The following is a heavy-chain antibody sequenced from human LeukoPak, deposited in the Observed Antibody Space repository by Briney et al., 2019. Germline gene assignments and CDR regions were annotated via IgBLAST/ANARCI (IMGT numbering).Heavy chain of an antibody. CDR1: GFTFSNYG. CDR3: AREESSLVLGGLGY. Sequence: GGSLRLSCAASGFTFSNYGIHWVRQAPGKGLEWVTFIQTDGNPKYYADSVRGRFTISRDNSKNMVSLQMNSLRAEDTAVYYCAREESSLVLGGLGYWGQGTLVTVSS. J-gene: IGHJ4*02. D-gene: IGHD6-13*01. V-gene: IGHV3-30*02. CDR2: IQTDGNPK.